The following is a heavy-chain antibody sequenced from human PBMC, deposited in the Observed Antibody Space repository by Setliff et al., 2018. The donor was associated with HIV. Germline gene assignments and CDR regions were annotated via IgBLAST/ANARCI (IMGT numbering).Heavy chain of an antibody. CDR2: ISSGSRTI. CDR3: ARDPEPTGFSGSFGY. D-gene: IGHD1-26*01. CDR1: GFNSNQYW. Sequence: GGSLRLSCAASGFNSNQYWMNWVRQAPGKGLEWVSYISSGSRTIYYADSVKGRFTISRDNAKNSLFLQMSRLRVEDTARYYCARDPEPTGFSGSFGYWGQGTLVTVSS. J-gene: IGHJ4*02. V-gene: IGHV3-48*01.